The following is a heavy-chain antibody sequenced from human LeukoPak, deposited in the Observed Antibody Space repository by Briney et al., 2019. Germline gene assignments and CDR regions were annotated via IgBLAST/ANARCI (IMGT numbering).Heavy chain of an antibody. CDR1: GGTFSSYA. J-gene: IGHJ6*02. Sequence: ASVKVSCKASGGTFSSYAISWVRQAPGQGLEWMGGIIPIFGTANYAQKFQGRVTITADESTSTAYMELNSLRAEDTAVYYCARDPDYDFWSGYSFFGSMDVWGQGTTVTVSS. CDR2: IIPIFGTA. V-gene: IGHV1-69*13. CDR3: ARDPDYDFWSGYSFFGSMDV. D-gene: IGHD3-3*01.